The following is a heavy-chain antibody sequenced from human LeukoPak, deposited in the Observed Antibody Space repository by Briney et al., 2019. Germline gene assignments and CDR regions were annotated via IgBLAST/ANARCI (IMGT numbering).Heavy chain of an antibody. J-gene: IGHJ4*02. CDR3: ARGPSILGASRDDY. V-gene: IGHV1-8*01. CDR2: MNPNSGNT. D-gene: IGHD1-26*01. Sequence: ASVKVSCKASGYTFTSYDINWVRQATGQWLEWMGWMNPNSGNTDYAQKFQGRVTMTRNTSISTAYMELSSLRSEDTAVYYCARGPSILGASRDDYWGQGTLVTVSS. CDR1: GYTFTSYD.